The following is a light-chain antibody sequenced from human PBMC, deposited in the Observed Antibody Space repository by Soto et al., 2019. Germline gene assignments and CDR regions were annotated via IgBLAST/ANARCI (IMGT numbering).Light chain of an antibody. Sequence: DIQMTQSPSTLSESVGDRVTITCRASQSISSWLAWYQQKPGKAPKLLIYKASSLESGVPSRFSVSGSGTEFTLTISSLQPDDFATYYCQQYNSSPTFGQGTKVEIK. CDR2: KAS. CDR3: QQYNSSPT. J-gene: IGKJ1*01. CDR1: QSISSW. V-gene: IGKV1-5*03.